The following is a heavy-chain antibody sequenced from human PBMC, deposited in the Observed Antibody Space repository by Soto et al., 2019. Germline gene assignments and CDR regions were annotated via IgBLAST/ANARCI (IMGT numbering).Heavy chain of an antibody. V-gene: IGHV2-5*02. J-gene: IGHJ6*02. D-gene: IGHD2-21*02. CDR3: IQSRCGGDCLQSYASYYYYGMDV. CDR2: IYWDDDK. CDR1: AFSLSTGGVG. Sequence: QITLKESGPTLMKPTQTLTLTCTFSAFSLSTGGVGVGWIRQPPGKALEWLALIYWDDDKRYSPSLRSRLTITKDTSKHQVVLTMTNMDPVDTATYYCIQSRCGGDCLQSYASYYYYGMDVWGQGTTVTVSS.